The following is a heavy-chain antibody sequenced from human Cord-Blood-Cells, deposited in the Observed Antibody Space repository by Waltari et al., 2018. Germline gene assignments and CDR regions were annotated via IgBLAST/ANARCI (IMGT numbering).Heavy chain of an antibody. CDR3: ARRRGCSSTSCYYNWFDP. J-gene: IGHJ5*02. D-gene: IGHD2-2*01. CDR1: GYTFTSYD. V-gene: IGHV1-8*03. CDR2: MNPNSGNT. Sequence: QVQLVQSGAEVKKPGASVKVSCKASGYTFTSYDINWLRQATGQGLEWMVLMNPNSGNTGYAQKFQGRVTITRNTSISTAYMELSSLRSEDTAVYYCARRRGCSSTSCYYNWFDPWGQGTLVTVSS.